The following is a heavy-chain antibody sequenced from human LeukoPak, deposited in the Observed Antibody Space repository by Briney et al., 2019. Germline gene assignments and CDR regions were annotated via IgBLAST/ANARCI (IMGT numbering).Heavy chain of an antibody. V-gene: IGHV1-69*04. CDR2: IIPILGIA. J-gene: IGHJ4*02. CDR1: GYTFTSYD. Sequence: GASVKVSCKASGYTFTSYDINWVRQAPGQGLEWMGRIIPILGIANYAQKFQGRVTITADKSTSTAYMELSSLRSEDTAVYYCARAPSPAYCSGGSCYSFFDYWGQGTLVTVSS. D-gene: IGHD2-15*01. CDR3: ARAPSPAYCSGGSCYSFFDY.